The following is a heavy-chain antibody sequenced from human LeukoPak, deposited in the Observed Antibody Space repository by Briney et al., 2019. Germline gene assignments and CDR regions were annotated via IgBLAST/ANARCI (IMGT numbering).Heavy chain of an antibody. J-gene: IGHJ4*02. D-gene: IGHD3-16*02. CDR2: ISSSSSTI. CDR1: GFTFSSYS. CDR3: AREDDYVWGSYRNFDY. Sequence: GGSLRLSCAASGFTFSSYSMNWVRQAPGKGLEWVSYISSSSSTIYYADSVKGRFTISRDNAKNSLYLQMNSLRDEDTAVYYCAREDDYVWGSYRNFDYWGQGTLVTVS. V-gene: IGHV3-48*02.